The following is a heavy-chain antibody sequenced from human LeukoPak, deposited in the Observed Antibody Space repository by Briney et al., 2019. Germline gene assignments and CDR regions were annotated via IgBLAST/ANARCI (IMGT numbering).Heavy chain of an antibody. CDR3: ARGRITGTTRGSDY. Sequence: GASVKVSCKASGYTFTSYDINWVRQATGQGLEWMGWVNPNSGNTGYAQKFQGRVTMTRNTSISTAYMELSSLRSEDTAVYYCARGRITGTTRGSDYWGQGTLVTVSS. V-gene: IGHV1-8*01. D-gene: IGHD1-7*01. CDR1: GYTFTSYD. CDR2: VNPNSGNT. J-gene: IGHJ4*02.